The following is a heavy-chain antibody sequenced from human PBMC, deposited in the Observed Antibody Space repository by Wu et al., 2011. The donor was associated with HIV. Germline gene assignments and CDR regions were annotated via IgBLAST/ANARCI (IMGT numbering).Heavy chain of an antibody. J-gene: IGHJ4*02. Sequence: QVQLVQSGAEVKKPGSSVKVSCKASGGTFSSYAISWVRQAPGQGLEWMGRIIPIFGTANYAQKFQGRVTITTDKSTSTAYMELSSLRSEDTAVYYCARDYPRAYCGGDCYSYWGQGTLVTVSS. V-gene: IGHV1-69*05. CDR2: IIPIFGTA. CDR3: ARDYPRAYCGGDCYSY. CDR1: GGTFSSYA. D-gene: IGHD2-21*02.